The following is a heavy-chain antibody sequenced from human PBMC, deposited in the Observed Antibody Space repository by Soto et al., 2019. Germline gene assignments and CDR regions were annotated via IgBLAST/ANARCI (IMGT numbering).Heavy chain of an antibody. CDR1: GFTFSSYG. D-gene: IGHD3-9*01. J-gene: IGHJ5*02. CDR2: ISYDGSNK. CDR3: AKDLRYFDWLLGVVDP. Sequence: GGSLRLSCAASGFTFSSYGMHWVRQAPGKGLEWVAVISYDGSNKYYADSVKGRFTISRDNSKNTLYLQMNSLRAEDTAVYYCAKDLRYFDWLLGVVDPWGQGTLVTVSS. V-gene: IGHV3-30*18.